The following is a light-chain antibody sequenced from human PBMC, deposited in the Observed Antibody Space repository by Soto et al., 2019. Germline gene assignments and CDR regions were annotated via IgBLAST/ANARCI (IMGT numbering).Light chain of an antibody. CDR2: GAS. J-gene: IGKJ3*01. CDR1: QSVSRNS. CDR3: QQYGTSPPT. Sequence: PGERATLSCRASQSVSRNSLAWYQQQPGQGPRLLIYGASSRATDIPDRFSGSGSGTDFTLIVSRLEPEDFAVYFCQQYGTSPPTFGPGTKVDIK. V-gene: IGKV3-20*01.